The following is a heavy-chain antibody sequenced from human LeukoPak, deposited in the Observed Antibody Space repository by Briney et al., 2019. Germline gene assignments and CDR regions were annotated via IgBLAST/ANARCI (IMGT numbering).Heavy chain of an antibody. J-gene: IGHJ4*02. D-gene: IGHD4-17*01. V-gene: IGHV4-38-2*02. CDR2: IYHSGST. Sequence: SETLSLTCTVSAYSISSGYYWGWIRQPPGKGLEWIGSIYHSGSTYYNPSLKSRVTISVDTSKNQFSLKLRSVTAADTAVYFCAGYHAYGVTTPPLGYWGQGTLVTVSS. CDR3: AGYHAYGVTTPPLGY. CDR1: AYSISSGYY.